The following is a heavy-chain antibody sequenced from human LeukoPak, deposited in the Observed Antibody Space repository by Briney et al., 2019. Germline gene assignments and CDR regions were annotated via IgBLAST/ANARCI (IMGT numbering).Heavy chain of an antibody. J-gene: IGHJ4*02. D-gene: IGHD6-6*01. Sequence: GGSLRLSCAASGFTFNIYSMNWVRQAPGKGLEWVSRITSSSHYIYYADSVKGRFTISRDNAKNSLYLDMSSLRADDTALYYCATLRAARWGFDYWGQGTLVTVSS. CDR2: ITSSSHYI. V-gene: IGHV3-21*01. CDR3: ATLRAARWGFDY. CDR1: GFTFNIYS.